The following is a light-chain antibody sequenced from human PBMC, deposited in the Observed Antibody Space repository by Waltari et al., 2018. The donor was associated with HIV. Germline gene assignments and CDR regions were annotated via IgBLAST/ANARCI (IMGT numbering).Light chain of an antibody. CDR1: TSNIGSNT. CDR2: SNN. V-gene: IGLV1-44*01. Sequence: QSVLTQPPSASGTPGQRVTISCSGSTSNIGSNTVNWYQQVPGTAPKLLIYSNNQRPSGVPDRFSGSESGTSASLAISGFQSEDEADYYCAAWDDSLTGPVFGGGTKVTVL. CDR3: AAWDDSLTGPV. J-gene: IGLJ3*02.